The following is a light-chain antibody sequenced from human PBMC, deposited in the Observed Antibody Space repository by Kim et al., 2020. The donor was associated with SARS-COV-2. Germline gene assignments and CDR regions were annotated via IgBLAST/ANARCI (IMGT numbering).Light chain of an antibody. Sequence: GQKVTIACSRSSSNSANNHVAWYQQDPGTDPKLLIYDNDKRPSGSSEGFSGSKSGTSATLGITGVQTGDEDDYHCGTWDNSLSDVVFGGGTKLTVL. V-gene: IGLV1-51*01. CDR2: DND. CDR1: SSNSANNH. CDR3: GTWDNSLSDVV. J-gene: IGLJ2*01.